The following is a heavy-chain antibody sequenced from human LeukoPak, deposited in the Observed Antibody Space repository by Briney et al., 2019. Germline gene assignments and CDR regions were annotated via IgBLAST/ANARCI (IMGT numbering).Heavy chain of an antibody. Sequence: GGSLRLSCAASGFTFSRFGMHWVRQAPGKGLEWVAVFSYNGINKDYAGSVKGRFTISRDNSKNTLSLQMDSLRAEDTAMYYCARGLYTDGWYYYDYWGQGTLVTVSS. CDR2: FSYNGINK. CDR3: ARGLYTDGWYYYDY. V-gene: IGHV3-33*05. D-gene: IGHD6-19*01. CDR1: GFTFSRFG. J-gene: IGHJ4*02.